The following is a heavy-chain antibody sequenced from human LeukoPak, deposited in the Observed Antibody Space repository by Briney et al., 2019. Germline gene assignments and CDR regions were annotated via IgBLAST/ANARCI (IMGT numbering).Heavy chain of an antibody. CDR3: ARDGSVYYGDYVY. CDR2: IIPIFGTA. D-gene: IGHD4-17*01. V-gene: IGHV1-69*13. CDR1: GGTFSSYA. J-gene: IGHJ4*02. Sequence: SVKVSCKASGGTFSSYAISWVRQAPGQGLEWMGGIIPIFGTANYAQKFQGRVTITADEFTSTAYMELSSLRSEDTAVYYCARDGSVYYGDYVYWGQGTLVTVSS.